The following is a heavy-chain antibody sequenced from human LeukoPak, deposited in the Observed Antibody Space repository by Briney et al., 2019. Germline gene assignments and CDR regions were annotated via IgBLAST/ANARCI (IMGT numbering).Heavy chain of an antibody. Sequence: SQTLSLTCTVSGGSISSDGYYWSWIRQPPGKGPEWIGHIQHTGGTHYNSSLKSRVTISIDTSKNQFSLTLSSVTAADTAVYYCARGRDSRGYRFKGFDYWGQGTLVAVSS. D-gene: IGHD3-22*01. V-gene: IGHV4-30-2*01. CDR3: ARGRDSRGYRFKGFDY. CDR1: GGSISSDGYY. CDR2: IQHTGGT. J-gene: IGHJ4*02.